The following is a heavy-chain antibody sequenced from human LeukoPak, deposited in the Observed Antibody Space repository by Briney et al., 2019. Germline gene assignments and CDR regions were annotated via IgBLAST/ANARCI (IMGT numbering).Heavy chain of an antibody. Sequence: AASVKVSCKASGYTFTGYYMHWVRQAPGQGLEWMGWINPNSGRTNYAQKFQGRVTMTRDTSISTAYMELSRLRSDDTAVYYCARDFGYGDYGDYWGQGTLVTVSS. D-gene: IGHD4-17*01. CDR3: ARDFGYGDYGDY. CDR2: INPNSGRT. V-gene: IGHV1-2*02. J-gene: IGHJ4*02. CDR1: GYTFTGYY.